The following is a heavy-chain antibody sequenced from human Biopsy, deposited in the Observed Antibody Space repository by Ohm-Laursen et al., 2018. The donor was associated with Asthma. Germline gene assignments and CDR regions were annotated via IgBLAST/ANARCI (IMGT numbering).Heavy chain of an antibody. CDR1: GDSFSNYA. J-gene: IGHJ6*02. D-gene: IGHD5-12*01. Sequence: SVKVSCKASGDSFSNYAISWVRQAPGQGLGWMGGLIPVLGTPDHAQMFEGRVTITADEFTSTAYMELSSLSSEDTAVYYCARGYSGSDRIVYYYSGLEVWGQGTTVTVSS. CDR3: ARGYSGSDRIVYYYSGLEV. CDR2: LIPVLGTP. V-gene: IGHV1-69*13.